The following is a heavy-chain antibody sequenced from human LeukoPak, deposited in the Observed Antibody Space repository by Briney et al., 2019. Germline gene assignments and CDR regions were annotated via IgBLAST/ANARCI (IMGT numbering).Heavy chain of an antibody. CDR2: INPNSGGT. V-gene: IGHV1-2*06. J-gene: IGHJ1*01. D-gene: IGHD3-22*01. CDR3: ARSFSSKYYYDSSGYYLEYFQH. Sequence: ASVKVSCKASGYTFTGYYMHWVRQAPGQGLEWMGRINPNSGGTNYAQKFQGRVTMTRDTSIRTAYLELTRLRSDDTAVYYCARSFSSKYYYDSSGYYLEYFQHWGQGTLVTVSS. CDR1: GYTFTGYY.